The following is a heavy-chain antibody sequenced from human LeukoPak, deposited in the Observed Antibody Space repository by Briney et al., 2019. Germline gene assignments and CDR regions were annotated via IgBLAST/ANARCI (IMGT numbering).Heavy chain of an antibody. CDR1: GYSFTSYW. V-gene: IGHV5-51*01. CDR3: ARQFLDTAMALDY. Sequence: GESLKISCKGSGYSFTSYWIGWVRQMPGKGLEWMGMIYPGYSDTSYRPSFQGQVTISADKSIGTAYLQWSSLKASDTAMYYCARQFLDTAMALDYWGQGTLVTVSS. CDR2: IYPGYSDT. D-gene: IGHD5-18*01. J-gene: IGHJ4*02.